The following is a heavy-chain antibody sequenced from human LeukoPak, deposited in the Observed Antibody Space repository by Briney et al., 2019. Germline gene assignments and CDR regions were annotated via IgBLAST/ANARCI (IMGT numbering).Heavy chain of an antibody. V-gene: IGHV3-74*01. CDR2: MNSDGSRT. CDR1: GFTFSSYW. CDR3: ARGLDLGYSDSYGYSYYFDY. Sequence: GGSLRLSCAASGFTFSSYWMHWVRQAPGKGLVWVSGMNSDGSRTSYADSVKGRFTISRDNAKNTLYLQMNSLRAEDTALYYCARGLDLGYSDSYGYSYYFDYWGQGTLVTVSS. D-gene: IGHD3-22*01. J-gene: IGHJ4*02.